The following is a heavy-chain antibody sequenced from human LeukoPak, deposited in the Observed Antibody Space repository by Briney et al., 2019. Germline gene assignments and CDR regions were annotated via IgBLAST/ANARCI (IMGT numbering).Heavy chain of an antibody. CDR1: GFTFSSYA. J-gene: IGHJ5*02. CDR3: AKTQAAVGKAWFDP. Sequence: GGSLRLSCAASGFTFSSYAMSWVRQAPGKGLEWVSAISGSPGSTYHADSVKGRFTISRDNSKNTLYLQMNSLRAEDMAVYYCAKTQAAVGKAWFDPWGQGTLVTVSS. CDR2: ISGSPGST. V-gene: IGHV3-23*01. D-gene: IGHD6-13*01.